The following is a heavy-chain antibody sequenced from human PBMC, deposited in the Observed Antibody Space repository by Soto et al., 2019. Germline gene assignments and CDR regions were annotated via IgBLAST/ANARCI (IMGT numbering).Heavy chain of an antibody. V-gene: IGHV1-18*01. CDR2: ISGYDGHT. D-gene: IGHD3-16*01. CDR1: GYTFTTYG. Sequence: QVRLVQSGAEVRKPGASVKVSCKASGYTFTTYGISWVRQAPGQGLEWMGWISGYDGHTKYAQKFQGRIIMTTDTSTSTVYVDLRSLRSDDTAVYYCAREGEMPYYYYGLDVWGPGTTVTVSS. J-gene: IGHJ6*02. CDR3: AREGEMPYYYYGLDV.